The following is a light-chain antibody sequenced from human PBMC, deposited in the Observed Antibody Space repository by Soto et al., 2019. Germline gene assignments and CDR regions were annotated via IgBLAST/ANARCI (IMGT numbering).Light chain of an antibody. Sequence: QSALTQPASVSGSPGQSITISCTGTSSDVGGYKYVSWYQHHPGKAPEHMIYDVSNRPSGVSTRFSGSKSGNTASLTISGLQAEDESVYYCISFTSSTTLVFGGGTKLTVL. CDR1: SSDVGGYKY. V-gene: IGLV2-14*01. CDR3: ISFTSSTTLV. CDR2: DVS. J-gene: IGLJ2*01.